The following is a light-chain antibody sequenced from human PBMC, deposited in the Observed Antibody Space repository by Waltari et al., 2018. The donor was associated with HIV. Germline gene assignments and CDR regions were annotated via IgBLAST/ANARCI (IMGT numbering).Light chain of an antibody. J-gene: IGLJ2*01. Sequence: QSALTQPASVSGSPGQSITISCTGTSSDVGGYNLVSCYQQHPGKAPKLMIYDVSKRPSGVSNRFSGSKSGNTASLTISGLQAEDEADYYCCAYAGSTTYVIFGGGTKLTVL. V-gene: IGLV2-23*02. CDR2: DVS. CDR3: CAYAGSTTYVI. CDR1: SSDVGGYNL.